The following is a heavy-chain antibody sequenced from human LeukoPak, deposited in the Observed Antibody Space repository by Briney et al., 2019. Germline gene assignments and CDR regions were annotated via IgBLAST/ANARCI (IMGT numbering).Heavy chain of an antibody. Sequence: PSGTLSLTCTVSGGSISSGSYYWSWIRQPAGKGLEWIGRIYTSGSTNYNPSLKSRVTISVDTSKNQFSLKLSSVTAADTAVYYCASSHRGYYGSGSFDYWGQGTLVTVSS. CDR3: ASSHRGYYGSGSFDY. J-gene: IGHJ4*02. D-gene: IGHD3-10*01. CDR2: IYTSGST. CDR1: GGSISSGSYY. V-gene: IGHV4-61*02.